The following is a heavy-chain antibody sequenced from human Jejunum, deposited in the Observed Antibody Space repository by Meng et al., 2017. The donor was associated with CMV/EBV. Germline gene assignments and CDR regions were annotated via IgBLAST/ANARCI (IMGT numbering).Heavy chain of an antibody. CDR3: AKDPSGSYYKYGMDV. D-gene: IGHD6-25*01. CDR1: GFTFRSYD. CDR2: ISYDGTDK. J-gene: IGHJ6*02. Sequence: SGFTFRSYDMQWVRQAPGKGLEWVALISYDGTDKYYADSVKGRFTISRDNPQNTLYLQMNSLRAEDTAVYYCAKDPSGSYYKYGMDVWGQGTTVTVSS. V-gene: IGHV3-30-3*02.